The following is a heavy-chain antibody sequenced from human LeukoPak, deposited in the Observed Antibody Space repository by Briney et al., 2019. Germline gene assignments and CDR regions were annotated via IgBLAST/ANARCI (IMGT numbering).Heavy chain of an antibody. CDR1: GGSFSGYY. V-gene: IGHV4-34*01. CDR2: INHSGST. J-gene: IGHJ5*02. CDR3: ARHQGHNWFDP. Sequence: PSETLSLTCAVYGGSFSGYYWSWIRQPPGKGLEWIGEINHSGSTNYNPSLKSRVTISVDTSKNQFSLKLSSVTAADTAVYYCARHQGHNWFDPWGQGTLVTVSS.